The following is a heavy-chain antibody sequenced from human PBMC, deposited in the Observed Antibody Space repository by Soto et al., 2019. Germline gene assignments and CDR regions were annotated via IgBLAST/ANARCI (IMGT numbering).Heavy chain of an antibody. CDR2: ISGSGGST. J-gene: IGHJ6*04. D-gene: IGHD1-26*01. CDR1: GFTFSSYA. V-gene: IGHV3-23*01. Sequence: EVQLLESGGGLVQPGGSLRLSCAASGFTFSSYAMSWVRQAPGKGLEWVSTISGSGGSTYYADSVKGRFTISRHNSKNMLHLQMSSLKAADTAAYNSATVRREGSAMDVRGKGTKVTVPS. CDR3: ATVRREGSAMDV.